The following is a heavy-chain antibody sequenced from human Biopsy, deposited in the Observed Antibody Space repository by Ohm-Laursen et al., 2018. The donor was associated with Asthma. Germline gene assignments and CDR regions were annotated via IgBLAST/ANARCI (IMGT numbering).Heavy chain of an antibody. CDR2: ISWNSGNI. CDR3: AKSADYYDSTDYLDF. Sequence: SLRLSCSAFGFSFDDCAMHWVQQAPGKGLEWVSSISWNSGNIDYAVSVKGRFTISRDNAKNSLYLQMQSLRPEDTAFYYCAKSADYYDSTDYLDFWGRGTLVTVSS. J-gene: IGHJ4*01. V-gene: IGHV3-9*01. D-gene: IGHD3-22*01. CDR1: GFSFDDCA.